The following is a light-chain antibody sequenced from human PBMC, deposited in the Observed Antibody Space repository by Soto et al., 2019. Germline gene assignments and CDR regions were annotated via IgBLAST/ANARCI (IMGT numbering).Light chain of an antibody. CDR1: QSISSW. CDR2: DAS. V-gene: IGKV1-5*01. CDR3: QQYNSYSQT. J-gene: IGKJ1*01. Sequence: QMTHSPSTVSASVGDRVNIPCRASQSISSWLAWYQQKPGKAPKLLIYDASSLESGVPSRFSGSGSGTESTLTISSLQPDDCATYNCQQYNSYSQTFGQGTKVDI.